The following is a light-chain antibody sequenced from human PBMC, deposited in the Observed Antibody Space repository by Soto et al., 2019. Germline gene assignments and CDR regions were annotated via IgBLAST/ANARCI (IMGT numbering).Light chain of an antibody. CDR3: QQRSNGIT. CDR2: GAS. V-gene: IGKV3D-20*02. Sequence: EIVLTQSPGTLSLSPGERATLSCRASQSVSRTYLAWYQQKPVQAPRLLIYGASTRATGIPARFSGSGSGTEFTLTISSLQSEDFAVYDCQQRSNGITFGQGTRLEIK. CDR1: QSVSRTY. J-gene: IGKJ5*01.